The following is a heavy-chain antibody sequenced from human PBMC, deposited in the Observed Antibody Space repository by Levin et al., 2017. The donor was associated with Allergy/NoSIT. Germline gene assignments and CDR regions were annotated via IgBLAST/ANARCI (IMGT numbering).Heavy chain of an antibody. V-gene: IGHV1-69*13. D-gene: IGHD6-6*01. Sequence: SVKVSCKASGGTFSSYAISWVRQAPGQGLEWMGGIIPIFGTANYAQKFQGRVTITADESTSTAYMELSSLRSEDTAVYYCARDSGLHWYSSSSPWFDPWGQGTLVTVSS. CDR1: GGTFSSYA. CDR3: ARDSGLHWYSSSSPWFDP. CDR2: IIPIFGTA. J-gene: IGHJ5*02.